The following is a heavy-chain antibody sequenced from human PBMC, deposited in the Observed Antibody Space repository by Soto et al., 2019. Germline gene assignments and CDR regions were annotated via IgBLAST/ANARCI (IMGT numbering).Heavy chain of an antibody. D-gene: IGHD3-22*01. CDR2: IHYSGST. J-gene: IGHJ1*01. CDR3: ARLGHVYYYVSSGYREYFQH. Sequence: SETLSLTCTVSGDSISSYYWSWIRQPPGKGLEWIGYIHYSGSTNYNPSLKSRVTISVDTSKNQFSLKLSSVTAADTAVYYCARLGHVYYYVSSGYREYFQHWGQGTLVTVSS. V-gene: IGHV4-59*01. CDR1: GDSISSYY.